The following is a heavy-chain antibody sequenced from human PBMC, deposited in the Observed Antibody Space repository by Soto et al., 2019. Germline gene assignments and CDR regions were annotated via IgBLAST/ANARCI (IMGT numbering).Heavy chain of an antibody. CDR2: IKQDGSEK. CDR3: ARNNYYDGSGTN. CDR1: GFTFSGYW. J-gene: IGHJ4*02. D-gene: IGHD3-22*01. V-gene: IGHV3-7*01. Sequence: PGVSLRLSCAASGFTFSGYWMSWVRQSPGKGLEWVANIKQDGSEKYYVASAKGRFTISRDNAENSVYLQMNSLSAEDTGVYYCARNNYYDGSGTNWGQGTQVTVSS.